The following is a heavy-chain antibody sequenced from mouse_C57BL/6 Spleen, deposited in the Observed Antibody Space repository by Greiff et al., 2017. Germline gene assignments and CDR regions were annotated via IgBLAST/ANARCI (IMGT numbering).Heavy chain of an antibody. J-gene: IGHJ2*01. Sequence: QVQLQQSGAELVKPGASVKISCKASGYAFSSYWMNWVKQRPGRGLGGIGQIYPGDGDTNYNGKFKGKATLTADKSSSTAYMQLSSLTSEDSAVYFCARGGGTRYFDYWGQGTTLTVAS. CDR3: ARGGGTRYFDY. V-gene: IGHV1-80*01. CDR1: GYAFSSYW. CDR2: IYPGDGDT. D-gene: IGHD4-1*01.